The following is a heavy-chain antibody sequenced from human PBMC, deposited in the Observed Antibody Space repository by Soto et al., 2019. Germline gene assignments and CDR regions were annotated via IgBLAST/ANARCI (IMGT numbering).Heavy chain of an antibody. CDR3: ARDDAPTAPSTFDY. J-gene: IGHJ4*02. Sequence: GGSLRLSCAASGVNFCRAWMSWVRQAPGKGLEWVGRIKSKFGGETIDYAAPVKGRFTISRDDSKNIVYLQMNSLRAEDTAVYYCARDDAPTAPSTFDYWGQGALVTVSS. CDR1: GVNFCRAW. D-gene: IGHD2-21*02. CDR2: IKSKFGGETI. V-gene: IGHV3-15*01.